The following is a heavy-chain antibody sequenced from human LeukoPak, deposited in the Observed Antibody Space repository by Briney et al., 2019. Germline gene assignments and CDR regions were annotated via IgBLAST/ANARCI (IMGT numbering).Heavy chain of an antibody. CDR2: IYYSGST. V-gene: IGHV4-59*02. Sequence: PSETLSLACTVSGGSVSSYYFCGCRQPPGKGLEWIGYIYYSGSTNYNPSLKSRVTISVDTSKNQFSLKLSSVTAADTAVYYCARLDEPGSDPVLRWFRLQSFTDSWGQGTMVTVSS. D-gene: IGHD3-10*01. CDR1: GGSVSSYY. CDR3: ARLDEPGSDPVLRWFRLQSFTDS. J-gene: IGHJ3*02.